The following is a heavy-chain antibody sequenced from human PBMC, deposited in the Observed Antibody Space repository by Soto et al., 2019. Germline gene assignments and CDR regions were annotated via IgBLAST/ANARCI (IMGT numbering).Heavy chain of an antibody. CDR1: GFAFSSYE. Sequence: EVQLVESGGGLVQPGGSLRLSCAASGFAFSSYEMNWVRQSPGKGLEWLSYISSTASTIHYADSVKGRFTISRDNANNSVYLQMNSLTADDSAVYYCARAAGIMTRGFHRMDVWGQGTTVTVSS. CDR3: ARAAGIMTRGFHRMDV. CDR2: ISSTASTI. V-gene: IGHV3-48*03. D-gene: IGHD3-10*01. J-gene: IGHJ6*02.